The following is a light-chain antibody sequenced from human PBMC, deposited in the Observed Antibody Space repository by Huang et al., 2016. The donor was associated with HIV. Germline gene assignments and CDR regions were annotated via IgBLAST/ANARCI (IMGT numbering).Light chain of an antibody. CDR2: GAS. CDR1: QSVSNSY. V-gene: IGKV3-20*01. J-gene: IGKJ2*01. Sequence: EIVLMQSPGTLSLSPGQRVTLSCRASQSVSNSYLALYQQKPGQPPRLLIYGASSRATGIPDRFRGSGSGTDFTLIISGLEPEDFSVYYGQQYGLSPGTFGQGTKLEIK. CDR3: QQYGLSPGT.